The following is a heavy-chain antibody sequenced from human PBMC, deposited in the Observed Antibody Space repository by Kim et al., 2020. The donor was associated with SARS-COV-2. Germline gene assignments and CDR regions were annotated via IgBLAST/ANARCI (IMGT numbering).Heavy chain of an antibody. CDR1: GFTFSSYG. V-gene: IGHV3-30*18. CDR2: ISYDGSNK. Sequence: GGSLRLSCAASGFTFSSYGMHWVRQAPGKGLEWVAVISYDGSNKYYADSVKGRFTISRDNSKNTLYLQMNSLRAEDTAVYYCAKVDGTTGTTGSYYYYGMDVWGQGTTVTVSS. J-gene: IGHJ6*02. CDR3: AKVDGTTGTTGSYYYYGMDV. D-gene: IGHD1-1*01.